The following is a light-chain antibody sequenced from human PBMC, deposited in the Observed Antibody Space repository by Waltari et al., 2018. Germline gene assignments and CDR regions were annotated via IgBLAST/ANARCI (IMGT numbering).Light chain of an antibody. Sequence: DIVVTQSPHSLTLSVGERAPSAGKSRLSVLSSFNTQYYLSWYQQKSGQSPSLPIYWASTREAGVPDRFSGSGSGTDFTLTINGLQPEDAAVYFCHQYYLTPWTFGKGTKLEIK. J-gene: IGKJ1*01. CDR3: HQYYLTPWT. CDR1: LSVLSSFNTQYY. CDR2: WAS. V-gene: IGKV4-1*01.